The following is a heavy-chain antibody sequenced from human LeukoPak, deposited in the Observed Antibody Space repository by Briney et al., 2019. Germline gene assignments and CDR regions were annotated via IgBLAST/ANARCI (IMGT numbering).Heavy chain of an antibody. CDR1: GFTFSSYE. D-gene: IGHD3-10*01. CDR3: ARRYGSGSYYDLNWFDP. V-gene: IGHV3-48*03. J-gene: IGHJ5*02. CDR2: ISSSGSTI. Sequence: GGSLRLSCAASGFTFSSYEMNWVRQAPGKGLEWVSYISSSGSTIYYADSVKGRFTISRDNAKNSLYLQMNSLRAEDTAVYYCARRYGSGSYYDLNWFDPWGQGTLVTVSS.